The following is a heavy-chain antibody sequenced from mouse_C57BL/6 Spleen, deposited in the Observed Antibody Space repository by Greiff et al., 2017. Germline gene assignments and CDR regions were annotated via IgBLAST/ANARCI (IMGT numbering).Heavy chain of an antibody. CDR2: IYPGSGST. V-gene: IGHV1-55*01. Sequence: QVQLQQPGAELVKPGASVKMSCKASGYTFTSYWITWVKQRPGQGLEWIGDIYPGSGSTNYNEKFKSKATLTVETSSSTAYMQLSSLTSEDSAVYYCALYDDYDAWFAYWGQGTLVTVSA. J-gene: IGHJ3*01. CDR3: ALYDDYDAWFAY. D-gene: IGHD2-4*01. CDR1: GYTFTSYW.